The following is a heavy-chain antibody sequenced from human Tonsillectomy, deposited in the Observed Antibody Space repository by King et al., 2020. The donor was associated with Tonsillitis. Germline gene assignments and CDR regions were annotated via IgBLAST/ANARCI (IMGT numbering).Heavy chain of an antibody. CDR1: GFSFISYS. CDR2: ISGDESLI. V-gene: IGHV3-48*01. J-gene: IGHJ4*02. CDR3: ARDRDYGFDF. Sequence: VQLVESGGGSVQPGGSLRLSCAASGFSFISYSMNWVRQAPGKGLEWISYISGDESLIHHADSVKGRFTISRDNAKNSLYLQMSSLSPEDTAVYYCARDRDYGFDFWGQGALVTVSS. D-gene: IGHD4-17*01.